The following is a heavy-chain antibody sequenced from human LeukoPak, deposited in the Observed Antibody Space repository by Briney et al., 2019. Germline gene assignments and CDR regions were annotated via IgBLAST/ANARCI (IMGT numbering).Heavy chain of an antibody. Sequence: GGSLRLSCAASGFIFSGYYVTWLRQAPGKGLEWISYISETGTTIHYAASVKGRFTVSRDNTKNSLYLQMNSLRVEDTAVYYCARDAYYYSSDQWGRGTLVTVSS. CDR2: ISETGTTI. V-gene: IGHV3-11*04. J-gene: IGHJ4*02. CDR1: GFIFSGYY. CDR3: ARDAYYYSSDQ. D-gene: IGHD3-10*01.